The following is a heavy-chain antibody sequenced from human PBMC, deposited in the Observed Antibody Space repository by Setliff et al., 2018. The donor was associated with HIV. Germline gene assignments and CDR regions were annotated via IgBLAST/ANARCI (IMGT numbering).Heavy chain of an antibody. CDR3: ASARIPTGGTSTSFDY. CDR2: IKQDGSEK. V-gene: IGHV3-7*03. J-gene: IGHJ4*02. D-gene: IGHD2-15*01. Sequence: GSLRLSCVASGFTFSSNWLSWVRQAPGKGLEWVANIKQDGSEKYYVDSVKGRFTISRDNAKNSLYLQVNNLRGEDTAVYYCASARIPTGGTSTSFDYWGQGTLVTVSS. CDR1: GFTFSSNW.